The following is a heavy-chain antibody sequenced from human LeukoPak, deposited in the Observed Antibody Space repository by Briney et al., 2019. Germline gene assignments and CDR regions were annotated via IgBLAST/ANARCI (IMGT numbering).Heavy chain of an antibody. J-gene: IGHJ6*03. Sequence: ASVKVSCKASGGTFSSYAISWVRQAPGQGLEWMGGIIPIFGTANYAQKFQGRVTITADKSTSTAYMELSSLRSEDTAVYYCAREYSGYESRLGDYYYYMDVWGKGTTVTVSS. D-gene: IGHD5-12*01. CDR1: GGTFSSYA. V-gene: IGHV1-69*06. CDR3: AREYSGYESRLGDYYYYMDV. CDR2: IIPIFGTA.